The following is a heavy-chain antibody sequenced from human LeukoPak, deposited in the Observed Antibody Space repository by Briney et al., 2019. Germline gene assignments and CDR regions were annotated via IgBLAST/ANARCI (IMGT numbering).Heavy chain of an antibody. CDR3: ARYSYGSTNFDY. CDR1: GGSFSGYY. D-gene: IGHD5-18*01. J-gene: IGHJ4*02. V-gene: IGHV4-34*01. Sequence: SETLSLTCAVYGGSFSGYYWSWIRQPPGKGLEWIGEINHSGSTSYNPSLKSRVTISVDTSKNQFSLKLSSVTAADTAVYYCARYSYGSTNFDYWGQGTLVTVSS. CDR2: INHSGST.